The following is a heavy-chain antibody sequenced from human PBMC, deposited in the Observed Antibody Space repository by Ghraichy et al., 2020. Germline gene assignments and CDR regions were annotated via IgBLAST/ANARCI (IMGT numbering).Heavy chain of an antibody. J-gene: IGHJ4*02. Sequence: GESLNISCAASGFTFSTYSMNWVRQAPGKGLEWVSYISSSGTTISYADPVKGRFTISRDNAKNSLYLQMNSLRDEDTAVYYCARKISSSSSPSRSDYWGQGTLVTVSS. V-gene: IGHV3-48*02. CDR1: GFTFSTYS. CDR3: ARKISSSSSPSRSDY. CDR2: ISSSGTTI. D-gene: IGHD6-6*01.